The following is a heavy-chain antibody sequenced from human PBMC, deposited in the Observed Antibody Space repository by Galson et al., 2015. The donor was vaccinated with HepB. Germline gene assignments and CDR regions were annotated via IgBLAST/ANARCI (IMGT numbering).Heavy chain of an antibody. D-gene: IGHD4-17*01. CDR3: ATKGARGYGDYYYFDY. J-gene: IGHJ4*02. Sequence: SVKVSCKASGGTFSSYTISWVGQAPGQGLEWMGRIIPILGIANYAQKFQGRVTITADKSTSTAYMELSSLRSEDTAVYYCATKGARGYGDYYYFDYWGQGTLVTVSS. CDR1: GGTFSSYT. V-gene: IGHV1-69*02. CDR2: IIPILGIA.